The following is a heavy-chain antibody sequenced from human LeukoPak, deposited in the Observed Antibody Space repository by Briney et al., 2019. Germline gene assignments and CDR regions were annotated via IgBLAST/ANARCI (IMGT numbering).Heavy chain of an antibody. CDR3: ASQPAVIDLDY. D-gene: IGHD2-21*01. CDR2: IKPDGGEK. J-gene: IGHJ4*02. V-gene: IGHV3-7*01. Sequence: SGGSLRLSCAASGFTFSSYWMTWVRQAPGKGLEWVANIKPDGGEKSYVDSVKGRFTISRDNAKDSLYLQMNSLRVEDTAVYYCASQPAVIDLDYWGQGNLVTVSS. CDR1: GFTFSSYW.